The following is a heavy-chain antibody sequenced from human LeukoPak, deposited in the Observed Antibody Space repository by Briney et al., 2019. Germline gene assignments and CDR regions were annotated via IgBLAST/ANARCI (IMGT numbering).Heavy chain of an antibody. CDR1: GGTFSSYA. CDR2: IIPILGIA. J-gene: IGHJ4*02. CDR3: AREVVEMATIRYWYFDY. D-gene: IGHD5-24*01. V-gene: IGHV1-69*04. Sequence: GSSVKVSCQASGGTFSSYAISWVRQAPGQGLEWMGRIIPILGIANYAQKFQGRVTITAGKSTSTAYMELSSLRSEDTAVYYCAREVVEMATIRYWYFDYWGQGTLVTVSS.